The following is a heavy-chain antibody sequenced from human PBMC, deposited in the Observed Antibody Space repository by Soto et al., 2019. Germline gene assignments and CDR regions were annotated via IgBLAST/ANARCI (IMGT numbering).Heavy chain of an antibody. Sequence: SETLSLTCAVSGYSISSSNWWGWIRQPPGKGLEWIGYIYYSGSTYYNPSLKSRVTMSVDTSKNQFSLKLSSVTAADTAVYYCAREGSSSWLNWVDPWGQGTLVTVSS. J-gene: IGHJ5*02. CDR3: AREGSSSWLNWVDP. CDR2: IYYSGST. CDR1: GYSISSSNW. V-gene: IGHV4-28*03. D-gene: IGHD6-13*01.